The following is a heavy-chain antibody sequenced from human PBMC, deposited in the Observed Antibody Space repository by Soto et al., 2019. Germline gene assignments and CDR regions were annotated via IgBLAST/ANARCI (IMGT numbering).Heavy chain of an antibody. Sequence: SETLSLTCAVYGGSFSGHSWTWIRQSPGKGLEWIGDINHSGRVNYSPSLKSRVSISLDTSKNQFSLTLSAVTAADTAMYYCSTRAYDTNGYYRFDPWGQGTLVTVSS. V-gene: IGHV4-34*01. CDR3: STRAYDTNGYYRFDP. J-gene: IGHJ5*01. CDR2: INHSGRV. D-gene: IGHD3-22*01. CDR1: GGSFSGHS.